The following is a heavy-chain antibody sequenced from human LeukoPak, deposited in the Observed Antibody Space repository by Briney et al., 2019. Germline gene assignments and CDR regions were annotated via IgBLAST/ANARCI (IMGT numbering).Heavy chain of an antibody. J-gene: IGHJ1*01. D-gene: IGHD6-13*01. CDR1: GGSLGIYY. Sequence: SETPSLTCTISGGSLGIYYWSWIRQPPGKGLEWIGHIYHDGSTNYNPSLKSRVTISVDKSKNQFSLKLYSVTAADTAVYYCARDGASSWSPQYFQHWGQGTLVTVSS. CDR2: IYHDGST. V-gene: IGHV4-59*12. CDR3: ARDGASSWSPQYFQH.